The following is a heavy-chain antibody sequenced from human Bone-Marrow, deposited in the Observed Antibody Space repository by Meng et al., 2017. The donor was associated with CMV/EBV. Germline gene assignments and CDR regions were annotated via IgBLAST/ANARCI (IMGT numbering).Heavy chain of an antibody. J-gene: IGHJ5*02. CDR2: IYHSGST. Sequence: SETLSLTCTVSGYSISSGYYWGWIRQPPGKGLEWIGSIYHSGSTYYNPSLKSRVTISVDTSKNQFSLKLSSVTAADTAVYYCAILPGGGWIDPWGQGTLGTVSS. CDR3: AILPGGGWIDP. D-gene: IGHD3-16*01. V-gene: IGHV4-38-2*02. CDR1: GYSISSGYY.